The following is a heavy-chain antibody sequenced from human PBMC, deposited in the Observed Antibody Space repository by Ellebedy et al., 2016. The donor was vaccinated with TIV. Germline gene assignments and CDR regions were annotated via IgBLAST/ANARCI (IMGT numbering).Heavy chain of an antibody. J-gene: IGHJ4*02. CDR2: INPNSGGT. Sequence: ASVKVSCXASGYTFTGYYMHWVRQAPGQGLEWMGWINPNSGGTNYAQKFQGRVTMTRDTSISTAYMELSRLRSDDTAVYYCAREVSGGSGYFDYWGQGTLVTVSS. D-gene: IGHD3-10*01. V-gene: IGHV1-2*02. CDR1: GYTFTGYY. CDR3: AREVSGGSGYFDY.